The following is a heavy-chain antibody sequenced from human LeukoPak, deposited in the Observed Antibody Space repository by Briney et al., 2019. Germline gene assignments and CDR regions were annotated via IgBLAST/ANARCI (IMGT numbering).Heavy chain of an antibody. Sequence: PSETLSLTCAVYGGSFSGYYWSWIRQPPGKGLEWIGEINHSGSTNYNPSLKSRVTISVDTSKNQFSLKLSSVTAADTAVYYCARGYCSGGSCYPYCFDYWGQGTWSPSPQ. CDR2: INHSGST. D-gene: IGHD2-15*01. J-gene: IGHJ4*02. CDR3: ARGYCSGGSCYPYCFDY. CDR1: GGSFSGYY. V-gene: IGHV4-34*01.